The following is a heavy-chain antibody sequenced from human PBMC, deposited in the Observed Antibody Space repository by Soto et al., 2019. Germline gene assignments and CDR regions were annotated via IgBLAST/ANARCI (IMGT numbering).Heavy chain of an antibody. Sequence: EVQLVESGGGLVQPGGSLRLSCAASGFAFDSYWMHWVRQVPGEGPVWVSRIDYDGTTTTHADSVKVRFTISRDNAKNTLYLQMNSLRAEDTAVYYCARGPRPSSAGTGAYWGQGTLVTVSS. CDR2: IDYDGTTT. V-gene: IGHV3-74*01. D-gene: IGHD6-13*01. J-gene: IGHJ4*02. CDR3: ARGPRPSSAGTGAY. CDR1: GFAFDSYW.